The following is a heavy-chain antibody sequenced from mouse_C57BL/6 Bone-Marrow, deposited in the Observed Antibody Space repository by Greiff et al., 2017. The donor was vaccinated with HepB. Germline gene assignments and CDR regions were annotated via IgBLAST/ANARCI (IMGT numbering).Heavy chain of an antibody. D-gene: IGHD3-3*01. Sequence: QVQLKESGPGLVAPSQSLSITCTVSGFSLTSYAISWVRQPPGKGLEWVGVIWTGGGTNYNSALKSRLSISKDNSKNQVFLKMNSLQTDDTARYYCARLGQGRFDYWGQGTTLTVSS. CDR3: ARLGQGRFDY. CDR1: GFSLTSYA. V-gene: IGHV2-9-1*01. CDR2: IWTGGGT. J-gene: IGHJ2*01.